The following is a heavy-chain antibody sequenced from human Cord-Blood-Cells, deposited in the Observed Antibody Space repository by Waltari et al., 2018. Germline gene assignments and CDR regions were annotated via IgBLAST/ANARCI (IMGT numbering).Heavy chain of an antibody. CDR1: GGSFSAHY. Sequence: QVQLQQSGAGLLKPSETLSLTSAVYGGSFSAHYWRCTRHPPWKGLEWIGEINHSGSTNYNPSLKSRVTISVDTSKNQFSLKLSSVTAADTAVYYCARLGGKRNSSGWYWFDPWGQGTLVTVSS. J-gene: IGHJ5*02. CDR2: INHSGST. CDR3: ARLGGKRNSSGWYWFDP. D-gene: IGHD6-19*01. V-gene: IGHV4-34*01.